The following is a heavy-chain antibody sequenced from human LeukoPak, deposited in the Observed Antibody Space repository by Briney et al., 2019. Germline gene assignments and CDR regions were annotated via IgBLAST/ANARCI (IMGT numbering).Heavy chain of an antibody. CDR3: ATRSGTSFGVVIPFDY. CDR1: GYTLTELS. D-gene: IGHD3-3*01. J-gene: IGHJ4*02. Sequence: ASVKVSCKVSGYTLTELSMHWVRQAPGKGLEWMGGFDPEDGETIYAQKFQGRVTMTEDTSTDTAYMELSSLRSEDTAVYYCATRSGTSFGVVIPFDYWGQGTLVTVSS. V-gene: IGHV1-24*01. CDR2: FDPEDGET.